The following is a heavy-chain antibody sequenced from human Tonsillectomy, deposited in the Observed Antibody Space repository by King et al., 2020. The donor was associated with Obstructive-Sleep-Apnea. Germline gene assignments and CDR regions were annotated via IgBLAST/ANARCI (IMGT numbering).Heavy chain of an antibody. D-gene: IGHD1-26*01. V-gene: IGHV4-59*12. CDR3: ARDLEGATPGFGF. CDR2: IYYSGST. Sequence: VQLQESGPGLVKPSETLSLTCTVSGGSISSYYWSWLRPPPGKGLEWIGYIYYSGSTNYNPSLQSRVTISIDTSRSQFSLKLTSLTAADTAVYYCARDLEGATPGFGFWGQGMLVAVSS. J-gene: IGHJ4*02. CDR1: GGSISSYY.